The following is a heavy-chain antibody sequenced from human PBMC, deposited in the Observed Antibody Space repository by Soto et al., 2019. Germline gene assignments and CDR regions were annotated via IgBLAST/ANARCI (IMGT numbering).Heavy chain of an antibody. Sequence: GGSLRLSYAASGFTFSNYWMHWVRQAPGKGLVWVSRISTDASSTSYADSVKGRFTISRDNAKNTLYLQMDSLRAEDTAVYFCARDNNGDYDYWGQGSPVTVSS. D-gene: IGHD4-17*01. CDR2: ISTDASST. V-gene: IGHV3-74*01. CDR1: GFTFSNYW. CDR3: ARDNNGDYDY. J-gene: IGHJ4*02.